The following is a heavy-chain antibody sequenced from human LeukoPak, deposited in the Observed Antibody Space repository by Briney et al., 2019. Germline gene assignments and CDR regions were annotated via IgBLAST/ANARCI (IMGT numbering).Heavy chain of an antibody. V-gene: IGHV1-2*02. D-gene: IGHD3/OR15-3a*01. CDR2: INPNNGGT. CDR1: GYTFTGNY. J-gene: IGHJ4*02. Sequence: ASVKVSCKASGYTFTGNYIHWVRQAPGQALEWMGWINPNNGGTNYAQKFQGRVTMTLDTSISTAHMELSRLRSDDTAVYYCARADVWTSTDYWGQGTRVTVSS. CDR3: ARADVWTSTDY.